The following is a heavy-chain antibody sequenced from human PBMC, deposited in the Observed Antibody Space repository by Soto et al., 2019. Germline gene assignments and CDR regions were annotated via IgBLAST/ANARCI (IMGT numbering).Heavy chain of an antibody. D-gene: IGHD3-16*01. CDR2: KHTSGTT. CDR3: ARGGEFYVLDV. Sequence: SETLSLTCTVSGGSISGYYWTWIRQPAGKGLEWIGRKHTSGTTNYNPSLKSRVTMSIDTSTNQFSLNLSSVTAADTAVYYCARGGEFYVLDVWGQGTTVTVSS. J-gene: IGHJ6*02. V-gene: IGHV4-4*07. CDR1: GGSISGYY.